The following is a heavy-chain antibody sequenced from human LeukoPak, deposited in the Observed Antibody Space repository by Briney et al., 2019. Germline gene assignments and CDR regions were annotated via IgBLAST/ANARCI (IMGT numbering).Heavy chain of an antibody. CDR3: ARVGRNSSSWYNAFDI. J-gene: IGHJ3*02. Sequence: SETLSLTCAVYGGSFSGYYWSWIRQPPGKGLEWIGEINHSGSTNYDPSLKSRVTISVDTSKNQFSLKLSSVTAADTAVYYCARVGRNSSSWYNAFDIWGQGTMVTVSS. D-gene: IGHD6-13*01. CDR1: GGSFSGYY. CDR2: INHSGST. V-gene: IGHV4-34*01.